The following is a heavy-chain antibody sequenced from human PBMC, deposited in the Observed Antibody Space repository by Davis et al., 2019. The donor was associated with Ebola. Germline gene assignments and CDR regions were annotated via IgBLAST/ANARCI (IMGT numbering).Heavy chain of an antibody. Sequence: SLKTPRTALGFTFGDYAMSWVRQAPGKGLEWVGFIRSKAYGGTTEYAASVKGRFTISRDDSKSIAYLQMNSLKTEDTAVYYCTANDYIFGYGMDVWGQGTTVTVSS. V-gene: IGHV3-49*04. CDR2: IRSKAYGGTT. CDR3: TANDYIFGYGMDV. D-gene: IGHD4-11*01. J-gene: IGHJ6*02. CDR1: GFTFGDYA.